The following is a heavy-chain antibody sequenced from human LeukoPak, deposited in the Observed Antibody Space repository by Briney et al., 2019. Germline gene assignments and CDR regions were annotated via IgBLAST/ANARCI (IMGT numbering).Heavy chain of an antibody. D-gene: IGHD3-22*01. V-gene: IGHV4-4*07. J-gene: IGHJ3*02. CDR1: GGSISSYY. Sequence: PSETLSLTCTVSGGSISSYYWSWVRQPAGKGLEWIGRIYTSGSTNCNPSLKSRATMSVDTSKNQFSLKLSSVTAADTAVYYCARVGFMIAARQNAFDIWGQGTMVTVSS. CDR3: ARVGFMIAARQNAFDI. CDR2: IYTSGST.